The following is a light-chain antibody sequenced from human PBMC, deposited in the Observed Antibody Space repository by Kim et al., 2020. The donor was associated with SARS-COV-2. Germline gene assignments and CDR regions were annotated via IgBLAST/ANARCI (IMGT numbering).Light chain of an antibody. J-gene: IGKJ1*01. Sequence: EMVLTQSPATLSLSPGERATLYCRASQSVSSYLAWYQQKPGQAPRLLIYDASNRATGIPARFSGSGSGTDFTLTISSLEPEDFAVYYCQQRGNWPPTFGQGTKVDIK. CDR1: QSVSSY. V-gene: IGKV3-11*01. CDR3: QQRGNWPPT. CDR2: DAS.